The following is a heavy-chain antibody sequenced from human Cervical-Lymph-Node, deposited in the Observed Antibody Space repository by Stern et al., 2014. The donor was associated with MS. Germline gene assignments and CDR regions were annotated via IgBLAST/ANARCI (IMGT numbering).Heavy chain of an antibody. CDR1: GFRFSDYY. V-gene: IGHV3-11*01. D-gene: IGHD2-2*01. Sequence: QVQLVESGGTLVKPGGSLRLSCAASGFRFSDYYMSWIRQSPGKGLEWLTLITSSGGGPNYADSVRGRFTISRDNPRNSVFLQMHSLTVKDTPIYYCVRARATTVTAAPFDNGGRGTLVTVSS. CDR2: ITSSGGGP. J-gene: IGHJ4*02. CDR3: VRARATTVTAAPFDN.